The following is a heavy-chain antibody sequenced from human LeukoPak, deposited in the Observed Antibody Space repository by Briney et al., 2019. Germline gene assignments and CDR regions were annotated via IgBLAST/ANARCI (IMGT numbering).Heavy chain of an antibody. J-gene: IGHJ4*02. CDR3: AILNYGDSDRYFDY. CDR1: GGSISSYY. D-gene: IGHD4-17*01. CDR2: INHSGSS. Sequence: SETLSLTCTVSGGSISSYYWSWIRQPPGKGLEWIGEINHSGSSYHNPSLKSRVTISVDTSKNQFSLKLSSVTAADTAVYYCAILNYGDSDRYFDYWGQGTLVTVSS. V-gene: IGHV4-34*01.